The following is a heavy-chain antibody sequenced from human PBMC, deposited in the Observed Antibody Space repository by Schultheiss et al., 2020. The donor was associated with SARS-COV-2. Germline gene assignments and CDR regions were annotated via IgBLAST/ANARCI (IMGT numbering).Heavy chain of an antibody. J-gene: IGHJ4*02. CDR3: ARGTGDY. CDR1: GYTFTSYH. Sequence: ASVKVSCKASGYTFTSYHIQWVRQAPGQGLEWMGIINTSGGSTRYAQKFQGRVTMTRDTSTSTAYMELSSLRSEDTAVYYCARGTGDYWGQGNLVTVSS. CDR2: INTSGGST. V-gene: IGHV1-46*01.